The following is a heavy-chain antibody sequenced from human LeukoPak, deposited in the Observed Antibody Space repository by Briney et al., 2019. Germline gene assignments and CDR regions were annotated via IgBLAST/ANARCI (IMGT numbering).Heavy chain of an antibody. V-gene: IGHV1-69*02. D-gene: IGHD3-3*02. J-gene: IGHJ4*02. Sequence: ASVKVSCKASGGTFSSYTISWVRQAPGQGLEWMGRIIPILGIANYAQKFQGRVTITADKSTSTAYMELSSLRSEDTAVYYCFNANAFQRYYFDYWGQGTLVTVSS. CDR3: FNANAFQRYYFDY. CDR2: IIPILGIA. CDR1: GGTFSSYT.